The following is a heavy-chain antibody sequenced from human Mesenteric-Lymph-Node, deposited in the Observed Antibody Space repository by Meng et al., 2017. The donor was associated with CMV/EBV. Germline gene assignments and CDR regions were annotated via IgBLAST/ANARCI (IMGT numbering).Heavy chain of an antibody. V-gene: IGHV3-21*01. Sequence: GESLKISCAASGFTFSTYNMNWVRQAPGKGLEWVASIVSDSYTYYADSVKGRFTISRDNAKNSLYLQMDSLRTEDTAVYYCARGGVLAIIGANPDYWGQGTLVTVSS. D-gene: IGHD4/OR15-4a*01. J-gene: IGHJ4*02. CDR1: GFTFSTYN. CDR3: ARGGVLAIIGANPDY. CDR2: IVSDSYT.